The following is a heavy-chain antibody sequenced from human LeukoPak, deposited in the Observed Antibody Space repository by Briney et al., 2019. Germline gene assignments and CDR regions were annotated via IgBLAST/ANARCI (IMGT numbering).Heavy chain of an antibody. CDR2: IYWDGNR. CDR1: GFSLYSAGVG. Sequence: SGPTLVRPTQTLTLTCTFSGFSLYSAGVGVGWIRQPPGRALQWLALIYWDGNRIYSPSLRSRLTITRDTSKNQVVLTMATTDPXXTXTXYCVHNNLXGIKAFDPWGQGTLVTVSS. V-gene: IGHV2-5*02. J-gene: IGHJ5*02. CDR3: VHNNLXGIKAFDP. D-gene: IGHD5-24*01.